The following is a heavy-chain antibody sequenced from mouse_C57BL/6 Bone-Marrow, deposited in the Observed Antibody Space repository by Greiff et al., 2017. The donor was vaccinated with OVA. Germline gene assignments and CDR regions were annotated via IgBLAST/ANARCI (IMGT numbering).Heavy chain of an antibody. J-gene: IGHJ1*03. D-gene: IGHD1-1*01. CDR3: ARHHGSSYDWYFDV. Sequence: VQGVESGPGLVAPSQSLSITCTVSGFSLTSYGVHWVRQPPGKGLEWLVVIWSDGSTTYNSALKSRLSISKDNSKSQVFLKMNSLQTDDTAMYYCARHHGSSYDWYFDVWGTGTTVTVSS. CDR1: GFSLTSYG. CDR2: IWSDGST. V-gene: IGHV2-6-1*01.